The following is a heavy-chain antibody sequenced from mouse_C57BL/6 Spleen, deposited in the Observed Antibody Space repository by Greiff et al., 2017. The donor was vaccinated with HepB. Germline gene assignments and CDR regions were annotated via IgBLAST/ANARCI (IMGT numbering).Heavy chain of an antibody. J-gene: IGHJ2*01. V-gene: IGHV1-15*01. Sequence: VKLQESGAELVRPGASVTLSCKASGYTFTDYEMHWVKQTPVHGLEWIGAIDPETGGTAYNQKFKGKAILTADKSSSTAYMELRSLTSEDSAVYYCTRKGLRSVGNFDYWGQGTTLTVSS. D-gene: IGHD1-1*01. CDR3: TRKGLRSVGNFDY. CDR1: GYTFTDYE. CDR2: IDPETGGT.